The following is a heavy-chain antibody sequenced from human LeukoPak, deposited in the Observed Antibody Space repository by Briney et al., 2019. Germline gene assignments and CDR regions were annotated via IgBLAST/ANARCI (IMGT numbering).Heavy chain of an antibody. J-gene: IGHJ6*03. V-gene: IGHV3-23*01. Sequence: PGGSLRLSCAASGFTFSSYAMSWVRQAPGKGLEWVSAISGSGGSTYYADSVKGRFTISRDNSKNTLYLQMNSLRAEDTAVYYCAKGASDILTGYYYYYYYYMDVWGKGTTDTVSS. CDR1: GFTFSSYA. CDR3: AKGASDILTGYYYYYYYYMDV. CDR2: ISGSGGST. D-gene: IGHD3-9*01.